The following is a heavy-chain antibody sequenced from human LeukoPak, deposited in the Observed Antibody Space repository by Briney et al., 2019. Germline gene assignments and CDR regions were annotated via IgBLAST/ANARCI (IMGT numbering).Heavy chain of an antibody. CDR3: AKRSLPGSYYFDY. CDR2: VSASGSTT. Sequence: GRSLRLSCTASGFTFGDYAMSWVRQAPGKGLEWVSSVSASGSTTYYADSVKGRFTISRDSSKNTLYLQMNSLRAEDTAVYYCAKRSLPGSYYFDYWGQGTLVTVSS. D-gene: IGHD3-10*01. CDR1: GFTFGDYA. J-gene: IGHJ4*02. V-gene: IGHV3-23*01.